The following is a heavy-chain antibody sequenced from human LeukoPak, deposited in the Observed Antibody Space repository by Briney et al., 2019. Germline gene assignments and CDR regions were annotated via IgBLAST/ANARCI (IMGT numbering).Heavy chain of an antibody. CDR1: GFTFSSYA. V-gene: IGHV3-30*02. J-gene: IGHJ5*02. D-gene: IGHD3-3*01. CDR3: AREPSVLRFLEWEFDP. Sequence: GGSLRLSCAASGFTFSSYAMSWVRQAPGKGLEWVAFIRYDGSNKYYADSVKGRFTISRDNSKNTLYLQMNSLRAEDTAVYYCAREPSVLRFLEWEFDPWGQGTLVTVSS. CDR2: IRYDGSNK.